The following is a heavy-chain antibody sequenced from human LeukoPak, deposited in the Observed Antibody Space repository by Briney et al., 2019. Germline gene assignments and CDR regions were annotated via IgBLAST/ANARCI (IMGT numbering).Heavy chain of an antibody. CDR2: ISSSGGTI. V-gene: IGHV3-48*04. D-gene: IGHD2-15*01. CDR1: GFTFSSYT. CDR3: ARVGSSSKYYYYMDV. Sequence: GGSLRLSCAASGFTFSSYTMNWVRQAPGKGLEWVSYISSSGGTIYYADAVKGRCTISRDNAKNSLYLQMNSPRAEDTAVYYCARVGSSSKYYYYMDVWGKGTTVTVSS. J-gene: IGHJ6*03.